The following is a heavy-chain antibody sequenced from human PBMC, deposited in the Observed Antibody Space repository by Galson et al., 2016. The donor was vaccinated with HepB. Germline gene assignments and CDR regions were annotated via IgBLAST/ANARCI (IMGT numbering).Heavy chain of an antibody. J-gene: IGHJ4*02. CDR3: ARSSSMLWYWYYDY. CDR2: ISPYNHNT. Sequence: SVKVSCKASGYTFTSYGISWVRQAPGQGLEWMGWISPYNHNTHYAQNLQDRVTLTTESSTSTAYMELRSLRSDDTAVYYCARSSSMLWYWYYDYWGQGTLVTVSS. CDR1: GYTFTSYG. D-gene: IGHD2-21*01. V-gene: IGHV1-18*01.